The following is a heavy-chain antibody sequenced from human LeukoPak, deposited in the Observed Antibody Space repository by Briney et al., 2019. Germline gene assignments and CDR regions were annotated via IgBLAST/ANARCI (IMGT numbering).Heavy chain of an antibody. V-gene: IGHV3-23*01. CDR1: GFTFSSYA. D-gene: IGHD4-17*01. CDR2: ISGSGGST. Sequence: GGSLRLSCAASGFTFSSYAMSWVRQAPGKGLEWVSAISGSGGSTYYGDSVKGRFTISRDNSKNTLYLQMNSLRAEDTAVYYCAKDLSYGDGEGPWGQGTLVTVSS. CDR3: AKDLSYGDGEGP. J-gene: IGHJ4*02.